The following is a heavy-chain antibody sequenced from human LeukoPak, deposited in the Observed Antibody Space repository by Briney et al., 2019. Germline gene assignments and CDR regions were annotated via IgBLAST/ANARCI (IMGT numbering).Heavy chain of an antibody. CDR1: GYTFTSYY. V-gene: IGHV1-46*01. CDR3: ARLESSTYYFDY. Sequence: ASVKVSCKASGYTFTSYYMHWVRQAPGQGLEWMGIINPSGGGTSYAQKFQGRVTMTRDMSTSTVYMELSSLRSEDTAAYYCARLESSTYYFDYWGQGTLVTVSS. CDR2: INPSGGGT. J-gene: IGHJ4*02. D-gene: IGHD5/OR15-5a*01.